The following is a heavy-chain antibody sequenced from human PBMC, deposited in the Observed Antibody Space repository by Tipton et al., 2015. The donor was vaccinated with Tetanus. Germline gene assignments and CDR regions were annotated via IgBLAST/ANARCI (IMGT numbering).Heavy chain of an antibody. J-gene: IGHJ4*02. CDR3: ARQNLGELSYDY. V-gene: IGHV4-4*07. D-gene: IGHD3-16*02. Sequence: GLVKPSETLSLICTVSGGSISGYYWSWIRQPAGKGLEWIGRMYSSGTTNYKPSLKSRVTMSVDTSKKQFSLRLSSVTAADTAVYYCARQNLGELSYDYWGQGTLVTVSS. CDR2: MYSSGTT. CDR1: GGSISGYY.